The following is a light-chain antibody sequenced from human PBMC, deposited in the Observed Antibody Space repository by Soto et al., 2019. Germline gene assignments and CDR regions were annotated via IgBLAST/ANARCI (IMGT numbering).Light chain of an antibody. CDR1: SSDVGSYNY. V-gene: IGLV2-14*01. CDR3: SSYTTSSTYV. Sequence: QSALTQPASVSGSPGQSITISCTRTSSDVGSYNYVSWYQQHPGKAPKVMIYDVSNRPSGVSYRFSGSKSGNTASLTISGLQAEDEADYYCSSYTTSSTYVFGTGTKVTVL. CDR2: DVS. J-gene: IGLJ1*01.